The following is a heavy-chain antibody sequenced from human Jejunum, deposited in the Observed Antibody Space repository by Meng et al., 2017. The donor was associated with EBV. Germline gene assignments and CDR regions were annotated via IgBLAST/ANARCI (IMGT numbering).Heavy chain of an antibody. Sequence: QVQLQKWGPGLLKPSETLSLTCAVYRGSFSGYYWSWIRQHPGKGLEWIGEINHSGSTNYNPSLRSRVTISVETSKNQFSLRLNSVTAADTAVYYCARVAFSYTTRSLDSWGQGTLVTVSS. CDR3: ARVAFSYTTRSLDS. V-gene: IGHV4-34*02. D-gene: IGHD3-16*02. CDR2: INHSGST. J-gene: IGHJ4*02. CDR1: RGSFSGYY.